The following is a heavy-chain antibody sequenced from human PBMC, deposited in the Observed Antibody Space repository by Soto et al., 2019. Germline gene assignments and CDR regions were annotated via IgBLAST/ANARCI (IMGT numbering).Heavy chain of an antibody. J-gene: IGHJ4*02. CDR1: GGSISSPNFY. CDR2: INHSGST. Sequence: SETLSLTCTVSGGSISSPNFYWTWIRQPPGTGLEWIGEINHSGSTNYNPSLKSRVTISVDTSKNQFSLKLTSVTAADTAVYYCARDKITGLFDYWGQGTLVTVPQ. CDR3: ARDKITGLFDY. D-gene: IGHD2-8*02. V-gene: IGHV4-39*07.